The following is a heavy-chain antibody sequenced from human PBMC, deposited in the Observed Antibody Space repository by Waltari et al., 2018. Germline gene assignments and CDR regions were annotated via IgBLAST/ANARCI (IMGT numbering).Heavy chain of an antibody. CDR1: GGSISSSSYY. D-gene: IGHD5-12*01. Sequence: QLQLQESGPGLVKPSETLSLTCTVSGGSISSSSYYWGWIRQPPGKGLEWIGSIYYSGSTYYNPSLKSRVTISVDTSKNQFSLKLSSVTAADTAVYYCARRARENAFDIWGHGTMVTVSS. CDR3: ARRARENAFDI. V-gene: IGHV4-39*01. CDR2: IYYSGST. J-gene: IGHJ3*02.